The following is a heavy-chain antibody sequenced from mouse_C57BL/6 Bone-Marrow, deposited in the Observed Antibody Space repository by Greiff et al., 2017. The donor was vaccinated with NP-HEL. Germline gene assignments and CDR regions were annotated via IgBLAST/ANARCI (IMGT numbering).Heavy chain of an antibody. CDR1: GFTFTDYY. J-gene: IGHJ2*01. D-gene: IGHD1-1*01. CDR3: ARFHGSSPYYFDY. Sequence: EVKLMESGGGLVQPGGSLSLSCAASGFTFTDYYMSWVRQPPGKALEWLGFIRNKANGYTTEYSASVKGRFTISRDNSQSILYLQMNALGAEDSATDYCARFHGSSPYYFDYWGQGTTLTVSS. CDR2: IRNKANGYTT. V-gene: IGHV7-3*01.